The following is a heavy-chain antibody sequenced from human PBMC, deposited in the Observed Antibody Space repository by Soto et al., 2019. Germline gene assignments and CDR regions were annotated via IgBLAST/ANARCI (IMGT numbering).Heavy chain of an antibody. CDR3: NLFGSGSSRHFDY. V-gene: IGHV3-23*01. CDR1: GVSFSSFH. J-gene: IGHJ4*02. CDR2: MSSGGPNT. Sequence: EVQLLESGGGLVQPGGSLRLSCAASGVSFSSFHMKWVRQAPGKGLEWVSTMSSGGPNTWYVDSVKGRFIISRDNSKNTLYLPMGSLRADDPAVYYCNLFGSGSSRHFDYWGQGTPVTVSS. D-gene: IGHD3-10*01.